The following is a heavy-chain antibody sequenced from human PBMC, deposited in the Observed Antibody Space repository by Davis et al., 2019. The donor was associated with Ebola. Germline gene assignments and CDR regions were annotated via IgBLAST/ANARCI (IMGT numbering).Heavy chain of an antibody. CDR1: GYTFTGYY. CDR3: ARDSGDFWSGYPFDP. V-gene: IGHV1-2*02. Sequence: ASVKVSCKASGYTFTGYYMHWVRQAPGQGLEWMGWINPNSGGTNYAQKFQGRVTITPDKSTSTAYMELSSLRSEDTAVYYCARDSGDFWSGYPFDPWGQGTLVTVSS. D-gene: IGHD3-3*01. CDR2: INPNSGGT. J-gene: IGHJ5*02.